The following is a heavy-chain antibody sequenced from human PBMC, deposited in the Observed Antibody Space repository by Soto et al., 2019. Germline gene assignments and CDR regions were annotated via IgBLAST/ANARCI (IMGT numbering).Heavy chain of an antibody. D-gene: IGHD3-10*01. CDR2: IYYSGST. V-gene: IGHV4-30-4*01. J-gene: IGHJ4*02. CDR3: ARGDYYYGSGTIRAPFDY. CDR1: GGSISSGDYY. Sequence: SETLSLTCTVSGGSISSGDYYWSWIRQPPGKGLEWIGYIYYSGSTYYNPSLKSRVTISVDTSKNQFSLKLSSVTAADTAVYYCARGDYYYGSGTIRAPFDYWGQGTLVTVSS.